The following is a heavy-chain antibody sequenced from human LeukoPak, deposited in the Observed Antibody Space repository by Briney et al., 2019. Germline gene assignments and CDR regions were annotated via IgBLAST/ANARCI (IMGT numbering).Heavy chain of an antibody. Sequence: ASVKVSCKASGYTFTGYYMHWVRQAPGQGLEWMGWINPNNGGTNYAQKFQGRVTMTRDTSISTAYMELSRLRSDDTAVYYCARAYSGSYFYFDYWGQGTLVTVSS. J-gene: IGHJ4*02. CDR2: INPNNGGT. V-gene: IGHV1-2*02. CDR3: ARAYSGSYFYFDY. CDR1: GYTFTGYY. D-gene: IGHD1-26*01.